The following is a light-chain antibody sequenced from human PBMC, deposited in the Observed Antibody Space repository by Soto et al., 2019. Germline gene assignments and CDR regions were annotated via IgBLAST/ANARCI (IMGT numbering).Light chain of an antibody. CDR3: SSYTSSSPYV. CDR2: DVS. Sequence: QSVLTQPASLSVSPGQSSTISCTGTSSDVGGYNYVSWYQQHPGKAPKLMIYDVSNRPSGVSNRFSGSKSGNTASLTISGLQAEDEADYYCSSYTSSSPYVFGTGTKVTVL. CDR1: SSDVGGYNY. J-gene: IGLJ1*01. V-gene: IGLV2-14*01.